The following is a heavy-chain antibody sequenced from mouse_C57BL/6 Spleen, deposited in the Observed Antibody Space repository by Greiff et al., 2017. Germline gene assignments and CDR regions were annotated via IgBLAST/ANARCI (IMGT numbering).Heavy chain of an antibody. CDR1: GFTFSSYG. Sequence: EVQRVESGGDLVKPGGSLTLSCAASGFTFSSYGMSWVRQTPDQRLEWVATISSGGSYTYYPDSVTGRFTISRDNAKNTLYLQMSSLKAEDTAMYDCARYYGNYMGGLDYDAMDYWGQGTSVTVSS. CDR2: ISSGGSYT. V-gene: IGHV5-6*01. J-gene: IGHJ4*01. D-gene: IGHD2-1*01. CDR3: ARYYGNYMGGLDYDAMDY.